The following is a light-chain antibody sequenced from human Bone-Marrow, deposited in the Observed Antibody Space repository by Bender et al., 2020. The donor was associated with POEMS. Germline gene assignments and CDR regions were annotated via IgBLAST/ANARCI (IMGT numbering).Light chain of an antibody. V-gene: IGLV2-23*02. CDR2: EVS. CDR1: NNDVGNFNL. CDR3: CAYAGYYVWL. Sequence: QSALTQPASVSGSPGQSITISCTGTNNDVGNFNLVSWFQHLPGKAPKLVIFEVSKRPSGISLRFSGSKSGNTASLIISGLQAEDEADYYCCAYAGYYVWLFGGGTKLTVL. J-gene: IGLJ3*02.